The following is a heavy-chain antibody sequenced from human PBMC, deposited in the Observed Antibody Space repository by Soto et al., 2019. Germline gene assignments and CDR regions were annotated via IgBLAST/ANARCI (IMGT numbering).Heavy chain of an antibody. J-gene: IGHJ3*02. CDR1: GGSISSYY. CDR2: IYYSGST. V-gene: IGHV4-59*01. D-gene: IGHD1-26*01. CDR3: ARGGVGATRPYAFDI. Sequence: SETLSLTCTVSGGSISSYYWSWIRQPPGKGLEWIGYIYYSGSTNYNPSLKSRVTISVDTSKNQFSLKLSSVTAADTAVYYCARGGVGATRPYAFDIWGQGTMVT.